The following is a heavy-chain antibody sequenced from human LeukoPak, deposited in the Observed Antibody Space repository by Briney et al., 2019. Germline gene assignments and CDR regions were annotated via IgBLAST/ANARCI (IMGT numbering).Heavy chain of an antibody. D-gene: IGHD6-19*01. J-gene: IGHJ6*02. CDR1: GFTVSDNH. V-gene: IGHV3-66*01. Sequence: PGGSLRLSCAASGFTVSDNHMSWVRQAPGKGLEWVSTVYSGGLTYYADPVKGRFTISRDNSKNTLYLQMSSLRAEHTAVYYCVRDRWPGLGDFWGQGTTVTVSS. CDR2: VYSGGLT. CDR3: VRDRWPGLGDF.